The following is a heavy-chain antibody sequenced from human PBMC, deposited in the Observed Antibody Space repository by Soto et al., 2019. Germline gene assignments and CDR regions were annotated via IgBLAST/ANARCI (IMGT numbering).Heavy chain of an antibody. Sequence: PSETLSLTXTVSGGSISSSSYYWGWIRQPPGKGLEWIGSIYYSGSTYYNPSLKSRVTISVDTSKNQFSLKLSSVTAADTAVYYCARQAARGPLDYWGQGTLVTVSS. CDR3: ARQAARGPLDY. V-gene: IGHV4-39*01. CDR1: GGSISSSSYY. CDR2: IYYSGST. D-gene: IGHD6-13*01. J-gene: IGHJ4*02.